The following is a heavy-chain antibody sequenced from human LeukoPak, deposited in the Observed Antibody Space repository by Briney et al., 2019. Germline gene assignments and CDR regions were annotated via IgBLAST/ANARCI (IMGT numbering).Heavy chain of an antibody. CDR3: ARDDRRTGRDY. D-gene: IGHD7-27*01. CDR2: IYYSGST. V-gene: IGHV4-59*01. J-gene: IGHJ4*02. CDR1: GGSISSYY. Sequence: SETLSLTCTVSGGSISSYYWSWIRQPPGKGLEWIGYIYYSGSTNYNPSLKSRVTISVDTSKNQFSLKLSSETAADTAVYYCARDDRRTGRDYWGQGTLVTVSS.